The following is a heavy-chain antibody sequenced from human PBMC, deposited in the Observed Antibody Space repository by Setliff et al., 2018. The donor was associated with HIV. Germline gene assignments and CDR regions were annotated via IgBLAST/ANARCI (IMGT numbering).Heavy chain of an antibody. V-gene: IGHV1-2*02. Sequence: ASVKVSCKASDYTFTSYGITWVRQAPGQGLEWMGWINPNSGDTNYAQKFQGRVTMTRDTSISTAYMELSRLRSDDTAAYYCAKAKSSRMGPPFTDLDYWGQGTQVTVSS. CDR2: INPNSGDT. D-gene: IGHD2-8*01. CDR3: AKAKSSRMGPPFTDLDY. CDR1: DYTFTSYG. J-gene: IGHJ4*02.